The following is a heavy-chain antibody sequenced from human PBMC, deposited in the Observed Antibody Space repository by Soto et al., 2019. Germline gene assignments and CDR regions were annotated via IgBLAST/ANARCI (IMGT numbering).Heavy chain of an antibody. CDR1: GFTFSSYA. V-gene: IGHV3-23*01. D-gene: IGHD2-8*01. CDR2: INATGTTT. Sequence: PGGSLRLSCAASGFTFSSYAMTWVRQAPGKGLEWVSTINATGTTTYYADSVKGRFTISRDNSKNTLYLQMNSLRTEDTAVYYCVKAVYLLDFDYWGQGTLVTVSS. CDR3: VKAVYLLDFDY. J-gene: IGHJ4*02.